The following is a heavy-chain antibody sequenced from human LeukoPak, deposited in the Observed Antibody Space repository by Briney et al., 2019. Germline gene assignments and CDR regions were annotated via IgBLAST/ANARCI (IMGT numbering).Heavy chain of an antibody. CDR3: ARSASYLVGHDY. V-gene: IGHV5-51*01. J-gene: IGHJ4*02. D-gene: IGHD1-26*01. CDR1: GSRFTNYW. CDR2: IYPGDSDT. Sequence: GGSLHISCKGSGSRFTNYWIGWARQMPGKGLEWMGIIYPGDSDTSYSPSFQGQVTISADKSISTAYLQWSSLKASDTAMYDCARSASYLVGHDYWGQGTLVTVSS.